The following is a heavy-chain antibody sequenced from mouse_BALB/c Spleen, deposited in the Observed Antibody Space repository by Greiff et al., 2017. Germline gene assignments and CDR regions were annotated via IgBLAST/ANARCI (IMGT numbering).Heavy chain of an antibody. D-gene: IGHD4-1*01. Sequence: QVQLQQSAAELARPGASVKMSCKASGYTFTSYTMHWVKQRPGQGLEWIGYINPSSGYTEYNQKFKDKTTLTADKSSSTAYMQLSSLTSEDSAVYCCARRTNWEVEDAMDYWGQGTSVTVSS. J-gene: IGHJ4*01. CDR2: INPSSGYT. CDR3: ARRTNWEVEDAMDY. V-gene: IGHV1-4*02. CDR1: GYTFTSYT.